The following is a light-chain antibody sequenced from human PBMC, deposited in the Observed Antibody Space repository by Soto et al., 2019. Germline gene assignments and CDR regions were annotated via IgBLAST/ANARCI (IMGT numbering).Light chain of an antibody. CDR2: EVS. Sequence: QSVLTQPASVSGSPGQSITISCTGTSSDIGRYNYVSWYQQHPGKAPKLMIYEVSKWPSGISNRFSGSKSGNTASLTISGLRAEDEADYYCSSYTTSLTVVFGGGTKVTVL. CDR3: SSYTTSLTVV. J-gene: IGLJ2*01. CDR1: SSDIGRYNY. V-gene: IGLV2-14*01.